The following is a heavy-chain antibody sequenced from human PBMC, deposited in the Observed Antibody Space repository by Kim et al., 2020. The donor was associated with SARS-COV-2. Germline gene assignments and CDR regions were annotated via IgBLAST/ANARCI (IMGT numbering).Heavy chain of an antibody. CDR2: IIPIFGTA. J-gene: IGHJ5*02. CDR1: GGTFSSYA. CDR3: ASRRAAFGELLSNWFDP. Sequence: SVKVSCKASGGTFSSYAISWVRQAPGQGLEWMGGIIPIFGTANYAQKFQGRVTITADESTSTAYMELSSLRSEDTAVYYCASRRAAFGELLSNWFDPWGQGTLVTVSS. D-gene: IGHD3-10*01. V-gene: IGHV1-69*13.